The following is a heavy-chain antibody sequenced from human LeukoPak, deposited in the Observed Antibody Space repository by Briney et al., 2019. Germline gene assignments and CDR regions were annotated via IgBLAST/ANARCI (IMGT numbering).Heavy chain of an antibody. CDR3: ARGAEKILSFGEYPSDAFDI. J-gene: IGHJ3*02. V-gene: IGHV3-30*03. CDR2: ISFDGRKK. CDR1: GFNFNNYV. Sequence: GGSLRLSCAASGFNFNNYVMHWVRQAPGKGLEWVAEISFDGRKKTYVDSVKGRFTISRDSPKNTVYLQMDSLRAEDTAVYYCARGAEKILSFGEYPSDAFDIWGQGTMVSVTS. D-gene: IGHD3-10*01.